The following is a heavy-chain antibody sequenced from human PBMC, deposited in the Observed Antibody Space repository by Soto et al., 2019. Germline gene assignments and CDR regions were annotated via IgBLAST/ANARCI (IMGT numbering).Heavy chain of an antibody. CDR1: GGSISSSSYY. D-gene: IGHD3-3*01. Sequence: SETLSLTCTVSGGSISSSSYYWGWIRQPPGKGLEWIGSIYYSGSTYYNPSLKSRVTISVDTSKNQFSLRLSSVTAADTAVYYCARLDDFWSGYPPDYYGMDVWGQGTTVTVSS. CDR3: ARLDDFWSGYPPDYYGMDV. V-gene: IGHV4-39*01. CDR2: IYYSGST. J-gene: IGHJ6*02.